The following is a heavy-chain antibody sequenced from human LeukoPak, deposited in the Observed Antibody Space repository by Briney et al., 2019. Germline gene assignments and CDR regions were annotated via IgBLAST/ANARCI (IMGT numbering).Heavy chain of an antibody. V-gene: IGHV1-69*05. CDR1: GGTFSSYA. CDR2: IIPIFGTA. D-gene: IGHD4-17*01. J-gene: IGHJ5*02. CDR3: ARYMTTVTTWFDP. Sequence: GASVKVSCKASGGTFSSYAISRVRQAPGQGLEWMGRIIPIFGTANYAQKFQGRVTITTDESTSTAYMELSSLRSEDTAVYYCARYMTTVTTWFDPWGQGTLVTLSS.